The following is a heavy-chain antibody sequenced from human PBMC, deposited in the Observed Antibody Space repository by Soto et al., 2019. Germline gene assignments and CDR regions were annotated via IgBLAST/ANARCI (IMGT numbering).Heavy chain of an antibody. J-gene: IGHJ5*02. V-gene: IGHV4-30-2*01. CDR1: GDTISTGGYS. CDR3: SRETYGYYVSSFDR. Sequence: QLQLQESGSRLVKSSETLSLTCAVSGDTISTGGYSWAWIRQPPGKALAWIGHTNHSGNPYYNPSIKHRVSLSVDRSTNEFSLKLSSVTAADTAVYYCSRETYGYYVSSFDRWGQGTLVTVST. D-gene: IGHD5-18*01. CDR2: TNHSGNP.